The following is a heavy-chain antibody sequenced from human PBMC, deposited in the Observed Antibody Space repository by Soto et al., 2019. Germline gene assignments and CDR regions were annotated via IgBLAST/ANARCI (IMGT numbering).Heavy chain of an antibody. D-gene: IGHD3-10*01. J-gene: IGHJ5*02. Sequence: SESLSRTFAVYGRSCIVYYWSWMGQPPGKGLEWIGEINHSGSTNYNPSLKSRVTISVDTSKNQFSLKLSSVTAADTAVYYCGRARGRWFGDLNWFDPWGQGTLVTVS. CDR2: INHSGST. CDR3: GRARGRWFGDLNWFDP. V-gene: IGHV4-34*01. CDR1: GRSCIVYY.